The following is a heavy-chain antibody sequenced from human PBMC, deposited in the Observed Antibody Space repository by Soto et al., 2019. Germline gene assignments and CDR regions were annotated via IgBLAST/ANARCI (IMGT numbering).Heavy chain of an antibody. J-gene: IGHJ4*02. CDR3: ARYDYCDSLAY. CDR2: IWYDGSNK. CDR1: GFNFSSYG. V-gene: IGHV3-33*01. Sequence: QVQLVESGGGVVQPGRSLRLSCAASGFNFSSYGMHWVRLSTGKGLEWVEVIWYDGSNKYYADSGKGRFTISRDNSKNTLNLHMNSIRAEDTDVYYCARYDYCDSLAYWCQGTLVTDS. D-gene: IGHD4-17*01.